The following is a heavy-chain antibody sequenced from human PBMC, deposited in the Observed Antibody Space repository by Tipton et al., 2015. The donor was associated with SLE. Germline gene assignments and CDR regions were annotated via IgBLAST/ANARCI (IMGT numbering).Heavy chain of an antibody. Sequence: TLSLTCAVYGGSFSDYYWSWIRQPPGKGLEWIGYIYYSGSTNYNPSLKSRVTISVDTSKNQFSLKLSSVTAADTAVYYCARELTDDAFDIWGQGTMVTVSS. D-gene: IGHD1-14*01. CDR3: ARELTDDAFDI. J-gene: IGHJ3*02. V-gene: IGHV4-59*01. CDR1: GGSFSDYY. CDR2: IYYSGST.